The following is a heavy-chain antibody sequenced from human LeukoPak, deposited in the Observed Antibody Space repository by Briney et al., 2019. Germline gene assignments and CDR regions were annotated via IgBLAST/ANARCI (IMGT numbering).Heavy chain of an antibody. Sequence: ASVTVSFTSSAYTFTVYYMHWLRQAPGQGLEWMGWINPKSGGTNYSQEVQGRVTMTRDTSISTAYMELSRLRSDDTAVYYCARGFFPDIVVVPAAISYYMDVWGKGTTVTVSS. CDR2: INPKSGGT. CDR3: ARGFFPDIVVVPAAISYYMDV. J-gene: IGHJ6*03. V-gene: IGHV1-2*02. D-gene: IGHD2-2*01. CDR1: AYTFTVYY.